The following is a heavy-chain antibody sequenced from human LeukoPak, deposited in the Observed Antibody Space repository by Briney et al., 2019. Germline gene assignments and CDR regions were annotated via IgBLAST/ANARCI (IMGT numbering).Heavy chain of an antibody. D-gene: IGHD1-14*01. CDR1: GFTFSSYA. Sequence: GSLRLSCAASGFTFSSYAMHWVRQPPGKGLEWIASVYYNGNTYYNPSLKSRGTISLDTSKGQTSLQVTSVTAADMGVYYCARWVEDLAETIARDAFDIWGQGTMVTVSS. CDR3: ARWVEDLAETIARDAFDI. CDR2: VYYNGNT. J-gene: IGHJ3*02. V-gene: IGHV4-39*07.